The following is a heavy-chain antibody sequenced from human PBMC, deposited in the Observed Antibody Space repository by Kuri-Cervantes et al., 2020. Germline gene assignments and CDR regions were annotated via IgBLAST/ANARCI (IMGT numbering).Heavy chain of an antibody. D-gene: IGHD3-10*01. CDR3: AXVSTPATLLXFGEFSFDY. CDR2: XXYSGRT. Sequence: SETLSLXCTVSGXXXSSSSXXWGWXRQPPGXGLXXIGSXXYSGRTYYNPSLKSRXTVSVDTSKNQXXXKLSSVTAADTAXYYCAXVSTPATLLXFGEFSFDYWGQGTLVTVSS. V-gene: IGHV4-39*01. CDR1: GXXXSSSSXX. J-gene: IGHJ4*02.